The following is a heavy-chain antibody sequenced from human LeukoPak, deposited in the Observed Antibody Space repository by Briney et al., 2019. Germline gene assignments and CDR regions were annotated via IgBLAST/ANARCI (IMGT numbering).Heavy chain of an antibody. D-gene: IGHD7-27*01. V-gene: IGHV3-23*01. Sequence: PGGSLSLPCAASGFNFANHAMSWVRQTPGKGLEWVSAISGGGDITYYADSVTGRFTISRDNSKDTLFLQMNSLRTEDTAIYHCARGGNWGYFDYWGRGTLVTVSS. CDR3: ARGGNWGYFDY. CDR1: GFNFANHA. CDR2: ISGGGDIT. J-gene: IGHJ4*02.